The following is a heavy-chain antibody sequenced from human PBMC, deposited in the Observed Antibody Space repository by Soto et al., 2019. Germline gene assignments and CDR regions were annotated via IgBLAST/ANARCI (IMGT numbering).Heavy chain of an antibody. Sequence: QVQLQESGPRLVKPSETLSLSCTVSGGSINNYYWIWIRQPPGKGLEWVAYIYYTGTTKYNPSLRNRVTISVDTSENQVSLRLNSVTAADTAVYYCARVSNDYGGRGAFDFWGQGTLVTVSS. CDR3: ARVSNDYGGRGAFDF. V-gene: IGHV4-59*01. CDR2: IYYTGTT. D-gene: IGHD4-17*01. J-gene: IGHJ4*02. CDR1: GGSINNYY.